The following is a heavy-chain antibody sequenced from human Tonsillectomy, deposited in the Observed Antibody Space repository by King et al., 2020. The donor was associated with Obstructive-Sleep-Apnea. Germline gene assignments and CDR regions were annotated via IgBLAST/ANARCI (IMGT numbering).Heavy chain of an antibody. D-gene: IGHD6-6*01. Sequence: VQLVESGGGVVQPGTSLRLSCAASGFSFSSYTMHWVRQAPGKGLEWVALMSHDGNNKYYADSVKGRFTISRDNSKNTLYLQMNSLRAEDTAVYYCARAIIAARYFQHWGQGTLVTVSS. CDR2: MSHDGNNK. CDR3: ARAIIAARYFQH. CDR1: GFSFSSYT. J-gene: IGHJ1*01. V-gene: IGHV3-30*04.